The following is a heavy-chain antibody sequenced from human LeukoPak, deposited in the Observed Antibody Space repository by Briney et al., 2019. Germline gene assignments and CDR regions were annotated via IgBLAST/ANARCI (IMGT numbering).Heavy chain of an antibody. CDR2: IYYSGST. Sequence: SETLSLTCTVSGGSISSSSYYWGWIRQPPGKGLEWIGSIYYSGSTYYNPSLKSRVTISVDTSKNQISLKLSSVTAADTAVYYCGVNEMATLWFDPWGQGTLVTVSS. CDR3: GVNEMATLWFDP. D-gene: IGHD5-24*01. J-gene: IGHJ5*02. CDR1: GGSISSSSYY. V-gene: IGHV4-39*07.